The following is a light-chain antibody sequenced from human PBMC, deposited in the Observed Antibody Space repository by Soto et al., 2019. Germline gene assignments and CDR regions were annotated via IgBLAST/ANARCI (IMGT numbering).Light chain of an antibody. V-gene: IGKV1-5*03. CDR2: KAS. Sequence: IQMTHYPSTHSASVVYRVTITSRASQSISSWLAWYQQKPGKAPKLLICKASSLESGVPSRFSGSGYGTEFTLTISSLQPDDFATYYCQHYNSYSEAFGQGTKVDI. J-gene: IGKJ1*01. CDR1: QSISSW. CDR3: QHYNSYSEA.